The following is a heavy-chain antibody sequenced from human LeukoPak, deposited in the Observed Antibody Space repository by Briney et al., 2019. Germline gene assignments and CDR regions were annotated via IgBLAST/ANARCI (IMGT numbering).Heavy chain of an antibody. J-gene: IGHJ6*04. CDR3: AELGITMIGGV. V-gene: IGHV3-48*03. D-gene: IGHD3-10*02. Sequence: GGSLRLSCAASGFTFSSYEMNWVRQAPGKGLEWVSYISSSGSTIYYADSVMGRFTISRDNAKNSLYLQMNSLRAEDTAVYYCAELGITMIGGVWGKGTTVTISS. CDR2: ISSSGSTI. CDR1: GFTFSSYE.